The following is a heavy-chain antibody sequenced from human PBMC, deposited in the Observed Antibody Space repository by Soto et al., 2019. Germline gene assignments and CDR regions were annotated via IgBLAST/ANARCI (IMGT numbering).Heavy chain of an antibody. J-gene: IGHJ4*02. Sequence: ASVKVSCKASGYTFTSSGISWVRQAPGPGREAMGWISGYNGNTNYAQKLQGRVTMTPDTSTSKAYMQLRSLRSDDTAVYYCARWIEQLVDYWGQGTQVTVSS. CDR2: ISGYNGNT. CDR3: ARWIEQLVDY. V-gene: IGHV1-18*04. D-gene: IGHD6-13*01. CDR1: GYTFTSSG.